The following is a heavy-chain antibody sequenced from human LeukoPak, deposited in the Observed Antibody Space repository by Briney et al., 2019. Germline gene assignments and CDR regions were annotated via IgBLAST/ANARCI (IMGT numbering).Heavy chain of an antibody. Sequence: GGSLRLSCVASGFTFSSYGMHWVRQAPGKGLEWVAVIWYDGSNKYYADSVKGRFTISKDSSKNTVYLQMNSLRAADTAVYYCATGLGGVTTVVTPVGGWFDPWGQGTLVTVSS. J-gene: IGHJ5*02. D-gene: IGHD4-23*01. CDR1: GFTFSSYG. CDR3: ATGLGGVTTVVTPVGGWFDP. V-gene: IGHV3-33*01. CDR2: IWYDGSNK.